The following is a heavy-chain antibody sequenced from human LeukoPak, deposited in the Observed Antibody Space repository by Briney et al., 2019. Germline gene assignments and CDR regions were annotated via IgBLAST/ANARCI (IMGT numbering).Heavy chain of an antibody. J-gene: IGHJ4*02. CDR3: ARDPPQTYYYDCSGCYLLL. Sequence: GASVKVSCKASGYTFTGYYMHWVRQAPGQGLEWMGWINPNSGGTNYAQKFQGRVTMTRDTSISTAYMELSRLRSDDTAVYYCARDPPQTYYYDCSGCYLLLWGQGTLVTVSS. V-gene: IGHV1-2*02. CDR2: INPNSGGT. D-gene: IGHD3-22*01. CDR1: GYTFTGYY.